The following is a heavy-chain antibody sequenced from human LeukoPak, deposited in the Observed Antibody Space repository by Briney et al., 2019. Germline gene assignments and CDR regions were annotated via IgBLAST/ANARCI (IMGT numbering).Heavy chain of an antibody. Sequence: PSETLSLTCTVSGGSISSYYWSWIRQPPGKGLEWIGYIYYSGSTNYNPSLKSRVTISVDTSKNQFSLKLSSVTAADTAVYYCARESVLYDILPGHKYYYFDYWGQGTLVTVSS. D-gene: IGHD3-9*01. CDR2: IYYSGST. J-gene: IGHJ4*02. CDR3: ARESVLYDILPGHKYYYFDY. V-gene: IGHV4-59*01. CDR1: GGSISSYY.